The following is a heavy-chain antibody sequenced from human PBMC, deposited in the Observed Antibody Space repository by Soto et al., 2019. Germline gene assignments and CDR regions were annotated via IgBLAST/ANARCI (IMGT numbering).Heavy chain of an antibody. V-gene: IGHV3-7*03. D-gene: IGHD6-6*01. CDR2: IKQDGSEK. Sequence: PGGSLRLSCAASGFTFDDYAMHWVRQAPGKGLEGVANIKQDGSEKYYVDSVKGRFTISRDNAKNSLYLQMNSLRAEDTAVYYCARGGRAYSSSYDSYYYYYGMDVWGQGTTVTVSS. J-gene: IGHJ6*02. CDR1: GFTFDDYA. CDR3: ARGGRAYSSSYDSYYYYYGMDV.